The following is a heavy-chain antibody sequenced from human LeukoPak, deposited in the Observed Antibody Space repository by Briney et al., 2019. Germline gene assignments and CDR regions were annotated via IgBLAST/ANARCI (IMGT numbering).Heavy chain of an antibody. CDR3: ARDAFRSSWFDY. J-gene: IGHJ4*02. CDR1: GFTVSSNY. CDR2: IYSGGST. D-gene: IGHD6-13*01. Sequence: GGSLRLSCAASGFTVSSNYMSWVRQAPGKGLEWVSVIYSGGSTYYADSVKGRFAISRDNSKNTLYLQMNSLGAEDTAVYYCARDAFRSSWFDYWGQGTLVTVSS. V-gene: IGHV3-53*01.